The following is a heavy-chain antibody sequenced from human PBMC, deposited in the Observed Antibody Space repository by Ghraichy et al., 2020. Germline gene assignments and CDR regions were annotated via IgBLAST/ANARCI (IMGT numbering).Heavy chain of an antibody. CDR2: IKQDGSDK. Sequence: GALRLSCAASGFTFSNYWMSWVRQAPGRGLEWVASIKQDGSDKYYVDSVKGRFTISRDNAKNSLYLQMNSLRAEDTAVYYCVRVWNWDFDYWGQGTLVTVSS. V-gene: IGHV3-7*01. D-gene: IGHD1-7*01. J-gene: IGHJ4*02. CDR1: GFTFSNYW. CDR3: VRVWNWDFDY.